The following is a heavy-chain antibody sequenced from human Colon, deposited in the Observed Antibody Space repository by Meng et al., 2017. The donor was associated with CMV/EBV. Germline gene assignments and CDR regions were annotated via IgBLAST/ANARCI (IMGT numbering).Heavy chain of an antibody. Sequence: SGVTFSAYAMSWVRQAPGNGLEWVSSISGTGGNTYYADSVKGRFTISRDDSHNTLFLHMNSLRAEDTAVYYCAKADYYDGSGYYFDYWGQGTLVTISS. D-gene: IGHD3-22*01. CDR1: GVTFSAYA. CDR3: AKADYYDGSGYYFDY. CDR2: ISGTGGNT. J-gene: IGHJ4*02. V-gene: IGHV3-23*01.